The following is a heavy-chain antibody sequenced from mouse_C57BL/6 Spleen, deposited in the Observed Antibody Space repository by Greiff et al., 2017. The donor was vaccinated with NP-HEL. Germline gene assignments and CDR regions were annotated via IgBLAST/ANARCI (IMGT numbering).Heavy chain of an antibody. CDR3: ARCLLLQYLYYAMDY. J-gene: IGHJ4*01. V-gene: IGHV1-53*01. CDR2: INPSNGGT. D-gene: IGHD1-1*01. Sequence: QVQLQQPGTELVKPGASVKLSCKASGYTFTSYWMHWVKQRPGQGLEWIGNINPSNGGTNYNEKFKSKATLTVAKSSSTAYMQLSSMTSEDSAVYYCARCLLLQYLYYAMDYWGQGTSVTVSS. CDR1: GYTFTSYW.